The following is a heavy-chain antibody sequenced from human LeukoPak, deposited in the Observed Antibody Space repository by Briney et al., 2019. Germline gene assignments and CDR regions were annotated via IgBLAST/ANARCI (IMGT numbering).Heavy chain of an antibody. CDR1: GGSISNYY. D-gene: IGHD6-13*01. J-gene: IGHJ4*02. Sequence: SETLSLTCAVSGGSISNYYWTWIRQPPGKGLEWLGFIYNAATTNYNPSLKSRVTISVDTSKNQFSLRLSSVTAADTAIYYCARVTTVWYVIGYWGQGALVTVSS. V-gene: IGHV4-4*08. CDR2: IYNAATT. CDR3: ARVTTVWYVIGY.